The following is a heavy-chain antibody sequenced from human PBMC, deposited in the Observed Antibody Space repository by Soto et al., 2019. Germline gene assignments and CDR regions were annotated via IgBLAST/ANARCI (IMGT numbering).Heavy chain of an antibody. Sequence: SETLSLTCTVSGDSIRSYSWSWIRQPPGKGLEWIGNIHYNGNTKYSPSLKSRVTMSVDTSKNHFSLKLISVTTADTAVYFCAREGNLGRWIQPLDSWGQGTLVTVSS. D-gene: IGHD2-2*03. CDR2: IHYNGNT. V-gene: IGHV4-59*01. J-gene: IGHJ4*02. CDR1: GDSIRSYS. CDR3: AREGNLGRWIQPLDS.